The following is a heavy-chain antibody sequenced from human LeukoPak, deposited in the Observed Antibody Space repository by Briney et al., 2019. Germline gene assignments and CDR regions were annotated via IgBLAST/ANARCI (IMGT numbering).Heavy chain of an antibody. D-gene: IGHD5-18*01. Sequence: SVKVSCKASGGTFSSYAISWVRQAPGQGLEWMGGIIPIFGTANYAQKFQGRVTITTDESTSTAYMELSSLRSDDTAVYYCARSYSYGTSYFDYWGQGTLVTVSS. CDR1: GGTFSSYA. CDR3: ARSYSYGTSYFDY. J-gene: IGHJ4*02. CDR2: IIPIFGTA. V-gene: IGHV1-69*05.